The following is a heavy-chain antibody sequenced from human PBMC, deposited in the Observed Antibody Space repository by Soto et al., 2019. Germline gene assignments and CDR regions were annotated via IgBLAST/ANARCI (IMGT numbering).Heavy chain of an antibody. CDR3: ARMATFGSLNWFDP. D-gene: IGHD3-16*01. V-gene: IGHV1-8*01. CDR1: GYSFTNND. Sequence: ASVKVSCKASGYSFTNNDVSWVRQATGQGLEWMGWMNPGSGDTGYAQKFQGRVTMTRDISIATAYMELGSLRSDDTAIYYCARMATFGSLNWFDPWGQGTLVTVSS. J-gene: IGHJ5*02. CDR2: MNPGSGDT.